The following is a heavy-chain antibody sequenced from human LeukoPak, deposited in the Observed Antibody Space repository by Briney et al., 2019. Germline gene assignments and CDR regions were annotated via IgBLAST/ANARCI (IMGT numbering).Heavy chain of an antibody. CDR2: MNPNSGNT. D-gene: IGHD4-17*01. J-gene: IGHJ6*03. CDR1: GYSFTSYD. V-gene: IGHV1-8*01. CDR3: ARGVGTTVYYYYMDV. Sequence: GASVKVSCKASGYSFTSYDINWVRQAPGQGLEWMGWMNPNSGNTGYAQKFQGRVTMTRDTSITTAYMELSSLRSEDTAVYYCARGVGTTVYYYYMDVWGKGTTVTVSS.